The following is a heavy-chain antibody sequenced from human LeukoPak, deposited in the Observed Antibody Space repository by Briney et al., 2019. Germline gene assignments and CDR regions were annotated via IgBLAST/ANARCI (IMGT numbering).Heavy chain of an antibody. CDR1: GFTFSNAW. D-gene: IGHD2/OR15-2a*01. CDR2: IKSKTDGGTT. J-gene: IGHJ6*03. Sequence: GGSLRLSCAASGFTFSNAWMSWVRQAPGKGLEWVGRIKSKTDGGTTDYAAPVKGRFTISRDDSENTLYLQMNSLKTEDTAVYYCTTDRTTSRYYYYYMDVWGKGTTVTVSS. V-gene: IGHV3-15*01. CDR3: TTDRTTSRYYYYYMDV.